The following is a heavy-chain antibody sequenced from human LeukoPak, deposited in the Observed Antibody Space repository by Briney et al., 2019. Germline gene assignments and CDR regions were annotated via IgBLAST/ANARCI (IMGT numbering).Heavy chain of an antibody. V-gene: IGHV4-4*07. CDR3: ARDTLSVVPAAMPPWFDP. J-gene: IGHJ5*02. D-gene: IGHD2-2*01. CDR1: GGSISSYY. CDR2: IYTSGIT. Sequence: SETLSLTCTVSGGSISSYYWSWIRQPAGKGLEWIGRIYTSGITNYNPSLKSRVTMSVDTSKNQFSLKLSSVTAADTAVYYCARDTLSVVPAAMPPWFDPWGQGTLVTVSS.